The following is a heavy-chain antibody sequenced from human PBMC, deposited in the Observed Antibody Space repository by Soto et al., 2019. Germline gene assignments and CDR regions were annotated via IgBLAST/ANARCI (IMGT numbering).Heavy chain of an antibody. CDR2: ISAYNGNT. D-gene: IGHD5-12*01. J-gene: IGHJ4*02. CDR3: ARVRPLKYSGYRNDFDY. CDR1: GYTFTSYG. V-gene: IGHV1-18*01. Sequence: GASVKVSCKASGYTFTSYGISWVRQAPGQGLEWMGWISAYNGNTNYAQKLQGRVTMTTDTSTSTAYMELRSLRSDDTAVYYCARVRPLKYSGYRNDFDYWGQGTLVTVSS.